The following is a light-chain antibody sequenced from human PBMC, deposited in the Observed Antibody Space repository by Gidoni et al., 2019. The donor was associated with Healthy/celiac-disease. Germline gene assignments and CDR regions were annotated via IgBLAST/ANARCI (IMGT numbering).Light chain of an antibody. CDR1: QSVSSSY. CDR3: QQYGSSPRT. V-gene: IGKV3-20*01. J-gene: IGKJ2*01. CDR2: GAS. Sequence: EILLTQSPAPLSLSPGERAALSCRASQSVSSSYLAWYQQKPGHAPRLLIYGASRRATGIPDRCSGSGSGTDFTLTISRLEPEDFAVYYRQQYGSSPRTFGQGTKLEIK.